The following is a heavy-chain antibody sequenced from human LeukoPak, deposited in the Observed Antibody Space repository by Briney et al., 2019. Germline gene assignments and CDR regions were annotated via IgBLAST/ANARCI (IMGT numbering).Heavy chain of an antibody. V-gene: IGHV1-8*01. D-gene: IGHD3-10*01. CDR1: GYTFTSYD. J-gene: IGHJ5*02. CDR3: ARGDDPLLWFGELLGP. CDR2: MNPNSGKT. Sequence: ASVKVSCKASGYTFTSYDINWVRQATGQGLEWMGWMNPNSGKTGYAQKFQGRVTMTRNTSISTAYMELSSLRSEDTAVYYCARGDDPLLWFGELLGPWGQGTLVTVSS.